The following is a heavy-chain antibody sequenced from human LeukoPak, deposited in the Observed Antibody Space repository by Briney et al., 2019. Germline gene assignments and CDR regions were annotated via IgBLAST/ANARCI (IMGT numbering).Heavy chain of an antibody. CDR2: IIPILGIA. J-gene: IGHJ6*02. D-gene: IGHD4-17*01. CDR1: GGTFSSYA. Sequence: SVKVPCKASGGTFSSYAISWVRQAPGQGLEWMGRIIPILGIANYAQKFQGRVTITADKSTSTAYMELSSLRSEDTAVYYCASPRFPETYYTVTTGLSMDVWGQGTTVTVSS. CDR3: ASPRFPETYYTVTTGLSMDV. V-gene: IGHV1-69*04.